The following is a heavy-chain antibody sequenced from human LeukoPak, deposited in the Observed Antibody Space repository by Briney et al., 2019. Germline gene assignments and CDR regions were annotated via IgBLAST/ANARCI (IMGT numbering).Heavy chain of an antibody. V-gene: IGHV3-21*01. D-gene: IGHD4-23*01. J-gene: IGHJ1*01. CDR3: VRGSTVVSRVSEYFQH. CDR2: ISSSSTYI. Sequence: PGGSLRLSCAASGFTFSSYNMNWVRQAPGKGLEWVSSISSSSTYIYYSDSLKGRFTISRDNAKNSLYLQVNSLRAEDTAVYYCVRGSTVVSRVSEYFQHWGQGALVTVSS. CDR1: GFTFSSYN.